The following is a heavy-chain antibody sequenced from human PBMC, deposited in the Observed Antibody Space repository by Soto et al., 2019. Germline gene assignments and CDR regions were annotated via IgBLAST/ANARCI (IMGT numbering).Heavy chain of an antibody. J-gene: IGHJ6*02. Sequence: PSETLSLTCAVYGGSFSGYYWSWIRQPPGKGLEWIGEINHSGSNNYNPSLKSRVTISVDTSKNQFSLKLSSVTAADTAVYYCARGRNYYDSSGYYSSYYYYGMDVWGLGTTVTVSS. CDR1: GGSFSGYY. V-gene: IGHV4-34*01. CDR2: INHSGSN. CDR3: ARGRNYYDSSGYYSSYYYYGMDV. D-gene: IGHD3-22*01.